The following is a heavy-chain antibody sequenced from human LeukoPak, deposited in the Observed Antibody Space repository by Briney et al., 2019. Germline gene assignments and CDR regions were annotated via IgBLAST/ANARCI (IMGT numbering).Heavy chain of an antibody. Sequence: SETLSLTCTVSGGSINSGGYYWSWIRQHPGKGLEWIGYIYYSGSTYYNPSLKSRVTISVDTSKNQFSLKLSSVTAADTAVYYCARVGRIVVADLGAFDIWGQGTMVTVSS. CDR2: IYYSGST. CDR3: ARVGRIVVADLGAFDI. V-gene: IGHV4-31*03. D-gene: IGHD6-19*01. J-gene: IGHJ3*02. CDR1: GGSINSGGYY.